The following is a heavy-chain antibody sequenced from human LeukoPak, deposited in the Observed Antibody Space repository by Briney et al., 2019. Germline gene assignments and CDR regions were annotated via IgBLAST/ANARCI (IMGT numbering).Heavy chain of an antibody. CDR3: ARDSRGQQQRAFDY. Sequence: SETLSLTCTVSGGSISSYYWGWIRQPAGKGLEWIGRIYTSGSTNYNPSLKSRVTMSVDTSKNQFSLKLSSVTAADTAVYYCARDSRGQQQRAFDYWGQGTLVTVSS. J-gene: IGHJ4*02. CDR1: GGSISSYY. V-gene: IGHV4-4*07. CDR2: IYTSGST. D-gene: IGHD6-13*01.